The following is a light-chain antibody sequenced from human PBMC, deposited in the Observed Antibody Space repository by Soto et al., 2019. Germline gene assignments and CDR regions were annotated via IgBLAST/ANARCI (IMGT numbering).Light chain of an antibody. CDR3: QQYHNWPPIT. CDR2: GAS. J-gene: IGKJ5*01. V-gene: IGKV3-15*01. Sequence: EIVMTQSPASLSVSPGERATLSCMASQSVRRKLAWYQQKPXQSPRLXXXGASTRATGIPARFSGSGSGTEFTLTISNLQYDDFAVHFCQQYHNWPPITFGQGTRLEIK. CDR1: QSVRRK.